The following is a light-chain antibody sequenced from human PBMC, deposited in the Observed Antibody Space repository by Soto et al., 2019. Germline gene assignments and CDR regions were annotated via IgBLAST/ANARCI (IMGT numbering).Light chain of an antibody. Sequence: EIVMTQSPATLSVSPGERATLSCRASQSISSNLAWYQQKPDQAPRLLIYGASTRATGIPARFSGSGSGTEFTLTISSLQSEDFAVYYCQHYNNWPMYTFGQGTKLEIK. CDR2: GAS. CDR3: QHYNNWPMYT. CDR1: QSISSN. J-gene: IGKJ2*01. V-gene: IGKV3-15*01.